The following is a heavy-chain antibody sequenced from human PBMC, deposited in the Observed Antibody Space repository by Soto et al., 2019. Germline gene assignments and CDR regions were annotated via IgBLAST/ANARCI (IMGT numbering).Heavy chain of an antibody. Sequence: SETLSLTCAVYGGSFSGYYWSWIRQPPGKGLEWIGEINHSGSTNYNPSLKSRVTISVDTSKNQFSLKLSSVTAADTAVYYCASWVEFTPYGMDVWGQGTTVTVSS. V-gene: IGHV4-34*01. CDR1: GGSFSGYY. J-gene: IGHJ6*02. D-gene: IGHD1-1*01. CDR3: ASWVEFTPYGMDV. CDR2: INHSGST.